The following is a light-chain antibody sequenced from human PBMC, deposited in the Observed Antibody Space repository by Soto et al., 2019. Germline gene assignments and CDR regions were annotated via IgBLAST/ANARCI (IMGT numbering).Light chain of an antibody. CDR2: AAS. J-gene: IGKJ2*01. Sequence: DLQMTQSPSSLSASVGDRVTITCRASQSISRDLNWYQQKPGKAPKLLIYAASSLQSGVPSRFSGSGSGTDFTLTISSLQPEDFATYYCQQSYSTPYTFGQGTKLEIK. CDR3: QQSYSTPYT. V-gene: IGKV1-39*01. CDR1: QSISRD.